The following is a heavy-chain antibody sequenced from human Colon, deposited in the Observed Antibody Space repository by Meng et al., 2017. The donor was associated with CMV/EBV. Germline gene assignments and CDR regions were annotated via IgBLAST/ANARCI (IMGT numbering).Heavy chain of an antibody. V-gene: IGHV2-5*01. CDR3: AYCRVGGWFET. Sequence: TCTFSGCALNTSEVGVGWIRQPPGKALEWLGLIYWNDNQRYNSSLKQRLTITKDTSKNQVFLTMTNMNPVDTATYYCAYCRVGGWFETWGQGTLVTVSS. CDR1: GCALNTSEVG. J-gene: IGHJ5*02. CDR2: IYWNDNQ. D-gene: IGHD4-23*01.